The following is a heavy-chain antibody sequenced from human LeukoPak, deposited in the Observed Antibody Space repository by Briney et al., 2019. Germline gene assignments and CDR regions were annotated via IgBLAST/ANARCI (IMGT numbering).Heavy chain of an antibody. D-gene: IGHD3-10*01. J-gene: IGHJ5*02. V-gene: IGHV4-4*02. CDR2: IHDDGGF. CDR1: GVSITYSNW. CDR3: ARGGFYYYGSGSSPNWFDP. Sequence: SETLSLTCAVSGVSITYSNWWSWVRQPPGKGLEWIGEIHDDGGFHCNPLLKGRVAMSMDRSQNQLSLRLSSVTAADTAVYYCARGGFYYYGSGSSPNWFDPWGQGTLVTVSS.